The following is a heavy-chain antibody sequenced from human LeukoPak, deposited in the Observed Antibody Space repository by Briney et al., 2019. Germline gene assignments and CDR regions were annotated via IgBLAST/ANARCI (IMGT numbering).Heavy chain of an antibody. CDR2: INHSGST. CDR1: GGSFSGYY. CDR3: AGIYGSGSSSGDY. D-gene: IGHD3-10*01. Sequence: SETLSLTCAVYGGSFSGYYWSWIRQPPGKGLEWLGEINHSGSTNYNPSLKSRVTISVDTSKNQFSLKLSSVTAADTAVYYCAGIYGSGSSSGDYWGQGTLVTVSS. J-gene: IGHJ4*02. V-gene: IGHV4-34*01.